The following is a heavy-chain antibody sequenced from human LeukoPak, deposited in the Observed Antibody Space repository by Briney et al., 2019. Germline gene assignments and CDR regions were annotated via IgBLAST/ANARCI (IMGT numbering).Heavy chain of an antibody. CDR3: ASHLNSSGWYRGHYFDY. CDR2: ISSSGSTI. V-gene: IGHV3-11*01. CDR1: GFTFSDYY. J-gene: IGHJ4*02. Sequence: GGSLRLSCAASGFTFSDYYMSWIRQAPGKGLEWVSYISSSGSTIYYADSVKGRFTISRDNAKNSPYLQMNSLRAEDTAVYYCASHLNSSGWYRGHYFDYWGQGTLVTVSS. D-gene: IGHD6-19*01.